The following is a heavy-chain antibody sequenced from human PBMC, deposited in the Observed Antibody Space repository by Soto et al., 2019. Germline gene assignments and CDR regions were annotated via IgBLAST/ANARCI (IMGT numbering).Heavy chain of an antibody. J-gene: IGHJ3*02. CDR3: AKVGAVDGDDFDI. CDR1: GFTFSSYA. Sequence: HPGVSLRLSCAASGFTFSSYAMSWVLQAPGKGLEWVSAISGSGGSTYYADSVKGRFTISRDNSKNTLYLQMNSLRAEDTAVYYCAKVGAVDGDDFDIWGQGTMVTVPS. CDR2: ISGSGGST. V-gene: IGHV3-23*01. D-gene: IGHD6-19*01.